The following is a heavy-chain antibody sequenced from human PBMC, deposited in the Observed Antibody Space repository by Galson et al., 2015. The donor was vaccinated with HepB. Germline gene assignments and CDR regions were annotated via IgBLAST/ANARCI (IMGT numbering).Heavy chain of an antibody. V-gene: IGHV3-66*02. Sequence: SLRLSCAASGFTVSSNYMSWVRQAPGKGLEWVSGIYSGGSTYYADSVKGRITISRANSKNTLYLQMNSLRAEDTAVYYCARVAFSSWYRYFDYWGQGTLVTVSS. J-gene: IGHJ4*02. D-gene: IGHD6-13*01. CDR2: IYSGGST. CDR1: GFTVSSNY. CDR3: ARVAFSSWYRYFDY.